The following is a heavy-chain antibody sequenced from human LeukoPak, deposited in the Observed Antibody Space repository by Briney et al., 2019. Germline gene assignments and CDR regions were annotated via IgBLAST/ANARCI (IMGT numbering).Heavy chain of an antibody. Sequence: GGSLRLSCAASGFTFDDYAMHWVRQAPGKGLEWVSLISWDGGSTYYADSVKGRFTISRDNSKNSLYLQMNSLGAEDTALCSCAKVRSYDNNGYYDYWGQGTLVTVSS. D-gene: IGHD3-22*01. CDR3: AKVRSYDNNGYYDY. CDR2: ISWDGGST. V-gene: IGHV3-43D*04. J-gene: IGHJ4*02. CDR1: GFTFDDYA.